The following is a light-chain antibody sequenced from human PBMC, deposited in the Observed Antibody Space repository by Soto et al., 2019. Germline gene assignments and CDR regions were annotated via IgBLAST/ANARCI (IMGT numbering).Light chain of an antibody. V-gene: IGKV3-20*01. CDR3: QQYGSSSPIT. Sequence: EIVLTQSPGTLSLSPGERATLSCRASQSVSSSYLAWYQQKPGQAPRLLIYGASSRATGIPDRFSGSGSGTDFTLTISRLEPEECAVYYCQQYGSSSPITFGQGTRLEIK. CDR1: QSVSSSY. J-gene: IGKJ5*01. CDR2: GAS.